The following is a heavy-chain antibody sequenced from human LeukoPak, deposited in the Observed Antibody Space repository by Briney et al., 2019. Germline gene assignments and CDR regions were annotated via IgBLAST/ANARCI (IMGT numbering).Heavy chain of an antibody. CDR1: GLTFSTHS. CDR3: AKSPYCSSTSCYSQGY. D-gene: IGHD2-2*01. Sequence: GGSLRLSCAASGLTFSTHSMNWVRQAPGKGLEWVSYISSSSGTIYYADSVKGRFTISRDNAKNSLYLQMNSLRDEDTAVYYCAKSPYCSSTSCYSQGYWGQGTLVTVSS. CDR2: ISSSSGTI. J-gene: IGHJ4*02. V-gene: IGHV3-48*02.